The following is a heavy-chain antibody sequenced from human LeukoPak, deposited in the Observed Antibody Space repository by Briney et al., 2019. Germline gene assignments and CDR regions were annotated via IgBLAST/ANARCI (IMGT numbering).Heavy chain of an antibody. J-gene: IGHJ6*02. CDR3: AKDLSGSSGWYYYYGMDV. CDR2: ISGSGGST. D-gene: IGHD6-19*01. Sequence: GGSLRLSCAASGFTFSSYAMSWVRQAPGKGLEWVSAISGSGGSTYYADSVKGRFTISRDNSKNTLYQQMNSLRAEDTAVYYCAKDLSGSSGWYYYYGMDVWGQGTTVTVSS. V-gene: IGHV3-23*01. CDR1: GFTFSSYA.